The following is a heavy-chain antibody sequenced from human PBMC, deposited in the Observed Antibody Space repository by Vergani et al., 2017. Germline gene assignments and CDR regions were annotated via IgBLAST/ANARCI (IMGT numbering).Heavy chain of an antibody. J-gene: IGHJ3*02. D-gene: IGHD3-10*01. CDR2: IYHSGST. V-gene: IGHV4-38-2*01. CDR1: GYSISSGYY. CDR3: ARQDFITMVRGAKGAFDI. Sequence: QVQLQESGPGLLKPSETLSLTCAVSGYSISSGYYWGWIRQPPGKGLEWIGSIYHSGSTYYNPSLKSRGTISVDTSKNQFSLKLSSVTAADTAVYYSARQDFITMVRGAKGAFDIWGQGTMVTVSS.